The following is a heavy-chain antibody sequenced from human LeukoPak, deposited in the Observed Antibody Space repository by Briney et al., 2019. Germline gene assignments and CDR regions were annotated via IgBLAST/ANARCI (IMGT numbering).Heavy chain of an antibody. V-gene: IGHV1-2*02. D-gene: IGHD2-15*01. CDR1: GYTFTGYY. CDR2: INPNSGGT. Sequence: ASVKVSCKASGYTFTGYYMHWVRQAPGQGLEWMGWINPNSGGTNYAQKFQGRVTMTRDTSISTAYMELSRLRSDDTAVYYCARVYARYCSGGSCYSWLGYWGQGTLVTVSS. J-gene: IGHJ4*02. CDR3: ARVYARYCSGGSCYSWLGY.